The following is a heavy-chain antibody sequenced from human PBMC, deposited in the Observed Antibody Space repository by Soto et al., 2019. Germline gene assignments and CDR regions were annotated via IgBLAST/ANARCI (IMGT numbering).Heavy chain of an antibody. D-gene: IGHD6-19*01. V-gene: IGHV1-3*01. CDR1: GYTFTSYA. CDR3: ARDQVSSGWYIGSLDAFDI. Sequence: ASVKVSCKASGYTFTSYAMHWVRQAPGQRLEWMGWINAGNGNTKYSQKFQGRVTITRDTSAGTAYMELSSLRSEDTAVYYCARDQVSSGWYIGSLDAFDIWGQGTMVTVSS. CDR2: INAGNGNT. J-gene: IGHJ3*02.